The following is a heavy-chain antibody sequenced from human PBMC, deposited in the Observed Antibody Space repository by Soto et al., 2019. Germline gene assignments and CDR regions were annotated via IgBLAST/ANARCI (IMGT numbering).Heavy chain of an antibody. Sequence: QVQLVQSGAEVKKPGSSVKVSCKASGGTFNNYAISWVRQAPGQGLEWMGGIIPIIGTADYAHKFQGRLAIRADESTGTTLMQLSSRRSEDMDLYSCTRVGADVVATSAVDHWGKGNQVTVSS. V-gene: IGHV1-69*01. J-gene: IGHJ4*02. CDR1: GGTFNNYA. CDR2: IIPIIGTA. CDR3: TRVGADVVATSAVDH. D-gene: IGHD5-12*01.